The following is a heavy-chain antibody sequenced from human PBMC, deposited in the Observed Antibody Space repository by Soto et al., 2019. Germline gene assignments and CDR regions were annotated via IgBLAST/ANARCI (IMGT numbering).Heavy chain of an antibody. CDR2: IYHSGST. CDR3: ARDGGHGDKGYALDL. J-gene: IGHJ3*01. Sequence: ASETLSLTCAVSGGSISSSNWWSWVGQPPGKGLEWIGEIYHSGSTKYNPSLKSRVTISFDTSKDNSSLKLTSMTGADTAVYYCARDGGHGDKGYALDLWGQGTMVTVSS. CDR1: GGSISSSNW. V-gene: IGHV4-4*02. D-gene: IGHD4-17*01.